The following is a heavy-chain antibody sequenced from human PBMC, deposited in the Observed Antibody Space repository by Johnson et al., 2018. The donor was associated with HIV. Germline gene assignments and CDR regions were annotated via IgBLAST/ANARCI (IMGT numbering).Heavy chain of an antibody. J-gene: IGHJ3*01. Sequence: VQLVESGGGLIQPGGSLRLSCAASGFTVSSNYMSWVRQAPGKGLEWVSGIDTAGDTYYPGSVKGRFTISRDNSKNTLYLQMNSLGAEDTAVYYCARGRKGIAAVDGLDNDGFEGWGRGTMVTVS. CDR1: GFTVSSNY. CDR3: ARGRKGIAAVDGLDNDGFEG. V-gene: IGHV3-66*03. D-gene: IGHD6-13*01. CDR2: IDTAGDT.